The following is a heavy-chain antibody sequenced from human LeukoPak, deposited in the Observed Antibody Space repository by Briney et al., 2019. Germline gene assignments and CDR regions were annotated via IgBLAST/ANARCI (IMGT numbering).Heavy chain of an antibody. CDR1: GFTFSNAW. V-gene: IGHV3-15*01. Sequence: KSGGSLRLSCAASGFTFSNAWMSWVRQAPGKGLEWVGRIKSKTDGGTTDYAAPVKGRFTISRDDSKNTLYLQMNSLKTEDTAVYYCWRDPNDAFDIWGQGTMVTVSS. CDR3: WRDPNDAFDI. J-gene: IGHJ3*02. CDR2: IKSKTDGGTT.